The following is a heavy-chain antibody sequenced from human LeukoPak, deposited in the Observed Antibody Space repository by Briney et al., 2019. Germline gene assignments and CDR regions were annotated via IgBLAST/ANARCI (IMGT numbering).Heavy chain of an antibody. D-gene: IGHD3-16*02. CDR1: GFTFSSYG. CDR3: AKHGDNVWGSFRFGFDS. Sequence: GGSLRLSCAASGFTFSSYGMHWVRQAPGKGLEWVAVISYDGSNKYYADSVKGRFTISRDNSKNTLYLQMNSLRAEDTAVYYCAKHGDNVWGSFRFGFDSWGQGTLVTVSS. CDR2: ISYDGSNK. V-gene: IGHV3-30*18. J-gene: IGHJ4*02.